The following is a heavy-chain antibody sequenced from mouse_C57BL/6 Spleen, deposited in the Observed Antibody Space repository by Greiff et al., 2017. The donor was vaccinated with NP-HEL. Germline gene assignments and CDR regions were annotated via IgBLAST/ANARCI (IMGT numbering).Heavy chain of an antibody. CDR2: IYPGDGDT. D-gene: IGHD1-2*01. CDR3: ARKVTTADYFDY. J-gene: IGHJ2*01. CDR1: GYAFSSSW. Sequence: QVQLKQSGPELVKPGASVKISCKASGYAFSSSWMNWVKQRPGKGLEWIGRIYPGDGDTNYNGKFKGKATLTADKSSSTAYMQLSSLTSEDSAVYCCARKVTTADYFDYWGQGTTLTVSS. V-gene: IGHV1-82*01.